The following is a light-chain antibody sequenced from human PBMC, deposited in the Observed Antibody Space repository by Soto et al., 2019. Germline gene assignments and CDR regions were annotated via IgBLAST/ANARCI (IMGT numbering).Light chain of an antibody. V-gene: IGKV3-20*01. CDR1: QSVSSSQ. CDR2: DAS. J-gene: IGKJ1*01. Sequence: EIVLTQSPGILSLSPGERAALSCRASQSVSSSQLAWYQQKPGRAPRLLIYDASDRATGIPDRFSGSGSGTDFTLTISRLEPEDFAVYYCQQYGSSGTFGQGTKVDIK. CDR3: QQYGSSGT.